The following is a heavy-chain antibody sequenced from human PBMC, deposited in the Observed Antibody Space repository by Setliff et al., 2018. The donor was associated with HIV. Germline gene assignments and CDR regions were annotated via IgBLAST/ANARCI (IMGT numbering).Heavy chain of an antibody. CDR2: IYYSGST. D-gene: IGHD5-12*01. Sequence: SETLSLTCTVSGGSISSSSYYWGWIRQPPGKGLEWIGSIYYSGSTYYNPSLKSRVTISVDTSKNQFSLKLSSVTAADTAVYYCALTSRLDGYFGPWGQGTLVTVSS. CDR1: GGSISSSSYY. V-gene: IGHV4-39*01. J-gene: IGHJ5*02. CDR3: ALTSRLDGYFGP.